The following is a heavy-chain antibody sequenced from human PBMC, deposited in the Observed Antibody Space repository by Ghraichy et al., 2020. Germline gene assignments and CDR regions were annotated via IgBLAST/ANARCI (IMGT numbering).Heavy chain of an antibody. CDR3: AGYSSPSDWFDP. CDR2: ISYSGST. CDR1: GGSLRNYF. Sequence: SETLSLTCTVSGGSLRNYFWSWVRQPPGKGLEWIRYISYSGSTSNNPSLKSRVTISVDTSKNQFSLRLTSVTAADTAVYYCAGYSSPSDWFDPWGQGTLVTVSS. V-gene: IGHV4-59*01. D-gene: IGHD6-6*01. J-gene: IGHJ5*02.